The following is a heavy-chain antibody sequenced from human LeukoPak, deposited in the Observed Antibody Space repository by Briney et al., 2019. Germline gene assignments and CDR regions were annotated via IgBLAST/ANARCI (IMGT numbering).Heavy chain of an antibody. CDR3: AKASRVRGRDY. CDR2: ISGSGGST. CDR1: GFTFSSYA. V-gene: IGHV3-23*01. J-gene: IGHJ4*02. Sequence: GGSLRLSCAASGFTFSSYAMSWVRHAPGQGLEWVSAISGSGGSTYYADSVKGRFTISRDNSKNTLYLQMNSLRAEDTAVYYCAKASRVRGRDYWGQGTLVTVSS. D-gene: IGHD3-10*01.